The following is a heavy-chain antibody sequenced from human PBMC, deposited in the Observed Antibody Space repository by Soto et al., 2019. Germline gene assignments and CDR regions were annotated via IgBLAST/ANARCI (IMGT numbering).Heavy chain of an antibody. J-gene: IGHJ4*02. Sequence: GGSLRLSCAASGFPFSSYGMHWVRQAPGKGLEWVAVISYDGSNKYYADSVKGRFTISRDNSKNTLYLQMNSLRAEDTAVYYCAHYGDYVDPDFDYWGQGTLVTVSS. CDR1: GFPFSSYG. V-gene: IGHV3-30*03. CDR3: AHYGDYVDPDFDY. CDR2: ISYDGSNK. D-gene: IGHD4-17*01.